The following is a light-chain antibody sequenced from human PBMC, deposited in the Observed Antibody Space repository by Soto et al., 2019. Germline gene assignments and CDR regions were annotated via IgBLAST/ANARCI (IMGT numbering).Light chain of an antibody. CDR2: EVS. CDR3: SSYTSIGTRV. J-gene: IGLJ3*02. Sequence: QSALTQPASVSGSPGQSITISCTGTSSDVGSYNYVSWYQQHPGKAPKLMIYEVSNRPSGVSNRFSGSKSGNTASLTISGLQAEDEANYYCSSYTSIGTRVFGGGTQLTV. V-gene: IGLV2-14*01. CDR1: SSDVGSYNY.